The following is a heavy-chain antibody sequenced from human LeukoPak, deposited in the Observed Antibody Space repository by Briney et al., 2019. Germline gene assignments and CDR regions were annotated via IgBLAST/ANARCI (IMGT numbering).Heavy chain of an antibody. V-gene: IGHV4-59*01. J-gene: IGHJ3*02. CDR1: GGSISSYH. D-gene: IGHD5-12*01. CDR3: ARGNSGYDYAFDI. CDR2: IYSSGST. Sequence: SETLSLTCTVSGGSISSYHWSWIRQPPGKGLQWIGFIYSSGSTNYNPSLKSRVTISLDTSKNQFSLRVSSVTSADTAVYYCARGNSGYDYAFDIWRQGTMVTVSS.